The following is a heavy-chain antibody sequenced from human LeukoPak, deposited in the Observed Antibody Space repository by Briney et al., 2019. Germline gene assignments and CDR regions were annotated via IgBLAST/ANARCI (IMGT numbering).Heavy chain of an antibody. D-gene: IGHD4-17*01. CDR3: ARSATVTTGYFDY. Sequence: PSETLSLTCSVSGGSISSSGHYWGWIRQSPERGLDWIGSIYSNGNAYYNPSVKSRITISVDTSKNQFSLRLTSVTAAETAVYYRARSATVTTGYFDYWVQGALVTVSS. CDR1: GGSISSSGHY. J-gene: IGHJ4*02. V-gene: IGHV4-39*07. CDR2: IYSNGNA.